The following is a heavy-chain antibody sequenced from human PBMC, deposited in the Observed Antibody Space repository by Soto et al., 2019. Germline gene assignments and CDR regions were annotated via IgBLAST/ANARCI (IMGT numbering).Heavy chain of an antibody. D-gene: IGHD2-15*01. CDR2: IDGVGTVI. CDR3: VREVCSGGLCKVFDY. Sequence: EVHLVESGGDLVQPGGSLRLSCAASGFTFSSYWMHWARQAPGKGLVWLSSIDGVGTVIPHADSVKGRFTVSRDNAKNTLYLQMNSLRAEDTAVYYCVREVCSGGLCKVFDYWGQGTPVTVPS. J-gene: IGHJ4*02. V-gene: IGHV3-74*01. CDR1: GFTFSSYW.